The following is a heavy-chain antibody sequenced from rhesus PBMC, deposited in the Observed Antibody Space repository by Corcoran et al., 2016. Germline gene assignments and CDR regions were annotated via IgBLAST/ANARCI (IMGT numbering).Heavy chain of an antibody. Sequence: EVQLVESGGGLVQPGGSLRLSCAASGFTFSSYGMSWVRQAPGKGLEWVSYICICGRSTYYADAVKGRFTISRDNSKNTLSLQMNSLRAEDTAVYYCAKEGLYYYSGSYDYWGQGVLVTVSS. V-gene: IGHV3S5*01. D-gene: IGHD3-16*01. CDR3: AKEGLYYYSGSYDY. CDR1: GFTFSSYG. J-gene: IGHJ4*01. CDR2: ICICGRST.